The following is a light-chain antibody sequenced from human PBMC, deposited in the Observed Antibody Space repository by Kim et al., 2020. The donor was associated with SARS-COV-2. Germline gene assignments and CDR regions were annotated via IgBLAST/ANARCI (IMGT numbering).Light chain of an antibody. V-gene: IGLV3-19*01. CDR3: NCRDSSDNQWV. CDR1: GLRGYS. Sequence: RQTIRITCQGGGLRGYSPSWHGKNPGQGPILVIYGKNNRPSGMRYRFSGEIAGNATSLAITGAEEEDEADYYCNCRDSSDNQWVFGGGTQLTVL. CDR2: GKN. J-gene: IGLJ3*02.